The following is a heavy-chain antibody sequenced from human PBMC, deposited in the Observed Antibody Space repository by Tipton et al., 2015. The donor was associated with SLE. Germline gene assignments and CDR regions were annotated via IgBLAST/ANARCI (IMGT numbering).Heavy chain of an antibody. Sequence: THFWSWVRQPPGKGLEWIGEIYHSGSTNYNPSLKSRVTISVDTSKNQFSLKLSSVTAADTAVYYCARHGRIAARDWYFDLWGRGTLVTVSS. D-gene: IGHD6-6*01. CDR1: THF. CDR2: IYHSGST. V-gene: IGHV4-4*02. J-gene: IGHJ2*01. CDR3: ARHGRIAARDWYFDL.